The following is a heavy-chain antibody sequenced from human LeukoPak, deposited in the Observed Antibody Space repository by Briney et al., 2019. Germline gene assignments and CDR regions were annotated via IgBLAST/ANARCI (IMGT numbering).Heavy chain of an antibody. Sequence: SETLSLTCTVSGNSISSGYYWGWIRQPPGKGLEWIGSIYHSGGTYYNLSLKSRVTISVDTSKNQFSLKLGSVTAADTAVYYCARGMVRGVIVDYWGQGTLVTVSS. J-gene: IGHJ4*02. CDR2: IYHSGGT. V-gene: IGHV4-38-2*02. D-gene: IGHD3-10*01. CDR3: ARGMVRGVIVDY. CDR1: GNSISSGYY.